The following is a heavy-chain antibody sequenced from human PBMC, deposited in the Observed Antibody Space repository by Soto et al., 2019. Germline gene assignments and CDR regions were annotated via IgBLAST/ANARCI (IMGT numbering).Heavy chain of an antibody. J-gene: IGHJ4*02. CDR3: AREARAYDRSGYHFDY. V-gene: IGHV1-69*06. D-gene: IGHD3-22*01. CDR1: GGTFSSYA. Sequence: QVQLVQSGAEVKKPGSSVKVSCKASGGTFSSYAISWVRQAPGQGREWMGGIIPIFGTANYAQKFQGRVTITGDKSTSTTYMELRSLRSEDTAVYYCAREARAYDRSGYHFDYWGQGTLVTVSS. CDR2: IIPIFGTA.